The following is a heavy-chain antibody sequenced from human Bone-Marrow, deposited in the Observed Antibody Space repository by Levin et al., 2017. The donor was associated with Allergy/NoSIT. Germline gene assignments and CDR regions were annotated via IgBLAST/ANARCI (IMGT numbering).Heavy chain of an antibody. V-gene: IGHV3-48*04. J-gene: IGHJ4*02. CDR1: GFTFSTAS. Sequence: AGESLKISCTASGFTFSTASMNWVRQASGKGLEWISYISRTGETIYYADSVKGRFTISRDNAENSLFLQMNSLRADDTAIYYCARDRGVSSWSPYYFDLWGLGTLVTVSS. CDR3: ARDRGVSSWSPYYFDL. CDR2: ISRTGETI. D-gene: IGHD6-13*01.